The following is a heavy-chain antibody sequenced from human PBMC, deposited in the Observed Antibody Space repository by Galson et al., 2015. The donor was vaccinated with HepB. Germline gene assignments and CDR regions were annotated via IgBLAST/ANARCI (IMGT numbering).Heavy chain of an antibody. CDR2: IIPIFGTA. V-gene: IGHV1-69*13. CDR3: ARDGSGSYYGPDYFDY. D-gene: IGHD1-26*01. Sequence: SVKVSCKASGGTFSSYGISWVRQAPGQGLEWMGGIIPIFGTAHYAQKFQGRVTITADESTSTAYMELSSLRSEDTAVYYCARDGSGSYYGPDYFDYWGQGTLVTVSS. CDR1: GGTFSSYG. J-gene: IGHJ4*02.